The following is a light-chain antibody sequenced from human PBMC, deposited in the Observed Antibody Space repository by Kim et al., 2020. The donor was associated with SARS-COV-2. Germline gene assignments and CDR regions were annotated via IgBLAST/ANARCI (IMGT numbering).Light chain of an antibody. J-gene: IGKJ2*01. CDR2: GAS. Sequence: ETVLTLSPGTLSLSPGERATLSCRASQSVNGNYLAWYQQRPGQAPRLLIYGASSRATGTPDRFSGSGSGTDFTLTISRLEPEDFAVYYCQQYTNSPYTFGQGTKLEI. CDR3: QQYTNSPYT. CDR1: QSVNGNY. V-gene: IGKV3-20*01.